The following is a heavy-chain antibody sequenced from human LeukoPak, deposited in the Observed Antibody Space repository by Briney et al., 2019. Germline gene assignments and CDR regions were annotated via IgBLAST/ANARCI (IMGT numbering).Heavy chain of an antibody. CDR3: ARENSHYYDSSGSD. J-gene: IGHJ4*02. D-gene: IGHD3-22*01. CDR1: GFTFSSYS. CDR2: ISSSSSTI. Sequence: GGSLRLSCAASGFTFSSYSMNWVRQAPGKGLEWVSYISSSSSTIYYADSVKGRFTISRDNAKNSLYLQMNSLRAEDTAVYYCARENSHYYDSSGSDWGQGTLVTVSS. V-gene: IGHV3-48*01.